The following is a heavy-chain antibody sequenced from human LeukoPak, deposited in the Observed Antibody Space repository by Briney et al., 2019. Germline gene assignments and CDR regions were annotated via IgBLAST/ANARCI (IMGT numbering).Heavy chain of an antibody. CDR2: INSDGSST. V-gene: IGHV3-74*01. D-gene: IGHD5-12*01. J-gene: IGHJ5*02. CDR3: ARARGYDDSGYENWFDP. CDR1: GFTFSSYW. Sequence: QTGGSLRLSCAASGFTFSSYWMHWVRQAPGKGLVWVSRINSDGSSTSYADSVKGRFTISRDNAKNTLYLQMNSLRAEDTAVYYCARARGYDDSGYENWFDPWGQGTLVTVSS.